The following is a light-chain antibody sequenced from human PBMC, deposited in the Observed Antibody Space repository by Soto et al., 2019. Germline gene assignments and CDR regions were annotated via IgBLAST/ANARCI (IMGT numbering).Light chain of an antibody. Sequence: EIVLTQSPGTLSLSPGERATLSCRASQSVSSSYLAWYQQKPGQAPRPLIYGASSRAIGIPDRFSGSGSGTDFTLIISRLELADFAVYYCQQYGRSPWTFGQGTKVENK. CDR2: GAS. CDR3: QQYGRSPWT. CDR1: QSVSSSY. V-gene: IGKV3-20*01. J-gene: IGKJ1*01.